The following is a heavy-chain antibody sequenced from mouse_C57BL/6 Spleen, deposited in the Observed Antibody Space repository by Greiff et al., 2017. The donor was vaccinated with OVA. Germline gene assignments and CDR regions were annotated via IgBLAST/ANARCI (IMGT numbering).Heavy chain of an antibody. J-gene: IGHJ4*01. CDR3: AKTTTVVANAMDY. V-gene: IGHV2-5*01. D-gene: IGHD1-1*01. CDR2: IWRGGST. Sequence: VKLMESGPGLVQPSQSLSITCTVSGFSLTSYGVHWVRQSPGKGLEWLGVIWRGGSTDYNAAFMSRLSITKDNSKSQVFFKMNSLQADDTAIYYCAKTTTVVANAMDYWGQGTSVTGSS. CDR1: GFSLTSYG.